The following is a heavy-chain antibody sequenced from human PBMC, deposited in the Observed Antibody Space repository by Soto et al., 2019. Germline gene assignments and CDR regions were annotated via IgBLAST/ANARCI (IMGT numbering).Heavy chain of an antibody. CDR2: ISSSSSTI. CDR3: ARDLGFGELLSLPWTPNWFDP. J-gene: IGHJ5*02. Sequence: GESLKISCAASGFTFSSYSMNWVRQAPGKGLEWVSYISSSSSTIYYADSVKGRFTISRDNAKNSLYLQMNSLRDEDTAVYYCARDLGFGELLSLPWTPNWFDPWGQGTLVTVSS. D-gene: IGHD3-10*01. V-gene: IGHV3-48*02. CDR1: GFTFSSYS.